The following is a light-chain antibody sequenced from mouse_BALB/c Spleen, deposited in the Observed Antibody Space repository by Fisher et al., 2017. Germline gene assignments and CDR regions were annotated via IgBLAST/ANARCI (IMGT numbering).Light chain of an antibody. V-gene: IGKV3-10*01. CDR3: QQNNEDPWT. Sequence: IVLTQSPAIMSASPGEKVTMTCRASSSVSSSYLHWYQQKSGASPKLLIYLASNLESGVPARFSGSGSRTDFTLTIDPVEADDAATYYCQQNNEDPWTFGGGTKLEIK. CDR2: LAS. J-gene: IGKJ1*01. CDR1: SSVSSSY.